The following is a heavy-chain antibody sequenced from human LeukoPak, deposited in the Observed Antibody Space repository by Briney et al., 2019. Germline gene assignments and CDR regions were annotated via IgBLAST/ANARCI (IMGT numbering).Heavy chain of an antibody. V-gene: IGHV3-11*03. J-gene: IGHJ5*02. D-gene: IGHD3-22*01. Sequence: GGSLRLSCAASGFTFSDYYMSWIRQAPGKGLEWVSYISSSSSYTNYADSVKGRFTISRDNAKNSLYLQMNSLRAEDTAVYYCASWGSSGYSTWGQGTLVTVSS. CDR3: ASWGSSGYST. CDR2: ISSSSSYT. CDR1: GFTFSDYY.